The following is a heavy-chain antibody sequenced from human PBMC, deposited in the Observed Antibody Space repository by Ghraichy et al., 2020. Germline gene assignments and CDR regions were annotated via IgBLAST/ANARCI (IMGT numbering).Heavy chain of an antibody. J-gene: IGHJ4*02. CDR1: GFTYSPYW. D-gene: IGHD4-23*01. Sequence: GESLNISCGASGFTYSPYWMSWVRQAPGKGPEWVANIRQDGSEKEYLDSVKGRFTISIDNAKNSVYLQMNNLRAEDTAVYYCVISGGWLLHYWGQGTLVTVSS. CDR2: IRQDGSEK. V-gene: IGHV3-7*03. CDR3: VISGGWLLHY.